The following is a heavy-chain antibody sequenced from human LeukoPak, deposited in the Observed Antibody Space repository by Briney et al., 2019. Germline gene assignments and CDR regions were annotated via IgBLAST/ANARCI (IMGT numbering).Heavy chain of an antibody. D-gene: IGHD6-13*01. CDR1: GFTFRSHA. CDR3: ATWGIAAAGTDY. V-gene: IGHV3-23*01. J-gene: IGHJ4*02. Sequence: PGGSLRLSCAASGFTFRSHAMSWVRQAPGKGLEWVSTVSGSGSNTYYADSVKGRFTISRDNAKNSLYLRMNSLRAEDTAVYYCATWGIAAAGTDYWGQGTLVTVSS. CDR2: VSGSGSNT.